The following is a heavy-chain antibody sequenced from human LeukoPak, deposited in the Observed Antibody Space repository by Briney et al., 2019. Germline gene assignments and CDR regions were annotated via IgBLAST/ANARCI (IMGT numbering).Heavy chain of an antibody. CDR2: IYTSGST. CDR3: ARDKWELLIGNAFDI. Sequence: SETLSLTCTVSGGSISSYYWSWIRQPAGKGLEWIGRIYTSGSTNYNPSLKSRVTMSVDTSKNQFSLKLSSVTAADTAVYYCARDKWELLIGNAFDIWGQGTMVTVSS. V-gene: IGHV4-4*07. D-gene: IGHD1-26*01. J-gene: IGHJ3*02. CDR1: GGSISSYY.